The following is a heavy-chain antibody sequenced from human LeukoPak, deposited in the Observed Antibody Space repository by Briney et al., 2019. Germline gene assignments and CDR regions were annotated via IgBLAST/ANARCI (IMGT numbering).Heavy chain of an antibody. J-gene: IGHJ4*02. CDR3: ARDHRWELALFDY. Sequence: GGSLRLSCAASGFTFSSYGMTWVRQAPGKGLEWVSYISSSGSTIYYADSVKGRFTISRDNAKNSLYLQMNSLRAEDTAVYYCARDHRWELALFDYWGQGTLVTVSS. D-gene: IGHD1-26*01. CDR2: ISSSGSTI. CDR1: GFTFSSYG. V-gene: IGHV3-48*04.